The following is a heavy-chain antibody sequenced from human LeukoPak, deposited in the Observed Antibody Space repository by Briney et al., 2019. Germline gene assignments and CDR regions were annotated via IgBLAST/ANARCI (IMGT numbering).Heavy chain of an antibody. CDR2: ISAYNGNT. Sequence: GASVKVSCKASGYTFTSYGISWVRQAPGQGREWVGWISAYNGNTNYAQKLQSRVTMTTDTSTSTPYIEMRSLRSDDTAVYYCATPTYYDFWSGYYQYYFEYWGEKTVVSVSS. D-gene: IGHD3-3*01. V-gene: IGHV1-18*01. J-gene: IGHJ4*02. CDR1: GYTFTSYG. CDR3: ATPTYYDFWSGYYQYYFEY.